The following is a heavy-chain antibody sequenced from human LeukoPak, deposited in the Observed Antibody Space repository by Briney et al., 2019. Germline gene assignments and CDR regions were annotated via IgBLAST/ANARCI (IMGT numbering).Heavy chain of an antibody. J-gene: IGHJ4*02. CDR3: AAGAGWLIDW. CDR1: GFTVSNYW. D-gene: IGHD6-19*01. CDR2: IEKDGSEI. Sequence: PGGSLRLSCAASGFTVSNYWMNWVRQAPGKGMEWVAIIEKDGSEILYVDSVKGRFTISRDNAKNSLYLLMNSLRAEDTAVYYCAAGAGWLIDWWGQGTLVTVSS. V-gene: IGHV3-7*01.